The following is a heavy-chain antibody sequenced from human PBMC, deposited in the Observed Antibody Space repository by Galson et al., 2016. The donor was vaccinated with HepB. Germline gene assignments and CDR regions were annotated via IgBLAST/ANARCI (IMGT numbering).Heavy chain of an antibody. CDR3: ATSGYYPNWFDP. V-gene: IGHV1-18*01. Sequence: SVKVPCKASGYIFSKYGINWVRQAPGQGLEWMGWISENNDTKKYAQKFQGRVTLTTDTSTSTAYMELRSLRSDDTAVYYCATSGYYPNWFDPWGQGTLVTVSS. J-gene: IGHJ5*02. CDR1: GYIFSKYG. D-gene: IGHD3-22*01. CDR2: ISENNDTK.